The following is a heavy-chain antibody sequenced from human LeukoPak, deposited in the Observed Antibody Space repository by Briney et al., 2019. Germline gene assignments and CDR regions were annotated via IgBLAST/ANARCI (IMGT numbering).Heavy chain of an antibody. CDR1: GGTLSSYA. CDR2: IIPIFGTA. V-gene: IGHV1-69*13. J-gene: IGHJ6*02. D-gene: IGHD5-18*01. Sequence: ASVKVSCKASGGTLSSYAISWVRQAPGQGLEWMGGIIPIFGTANYAQKFQGRVTITADESTSTAYMELSSLRSEDTAVYYCARDQDTAMYYYYYGMDVWGQGTTVTVSS. CDR3: ARDQDTAMYYYYYGMDV.